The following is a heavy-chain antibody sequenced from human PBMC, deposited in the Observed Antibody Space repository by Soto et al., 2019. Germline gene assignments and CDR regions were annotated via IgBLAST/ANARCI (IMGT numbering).Heavy chain of an antibody. J-gene: IGHJ4*02. CDR3: ARDSPPGYDCSGYFLFDY. V-gene: IGHV3-21*01. Sequence: GGSLRLSCAASGFTFSSYSMNWVRQAPGKGLEWVSSISSSSSYIYYADSVKGRFTISRDNAKNSLYLQMNSLRAEDTAVYYCARDSPPGYDCSGYFLFDYWGQGTLVTVSS. CDR2: ISSSSSYI. CDR1: GFTFSSYS. D-gene: IGHD3-22*01.